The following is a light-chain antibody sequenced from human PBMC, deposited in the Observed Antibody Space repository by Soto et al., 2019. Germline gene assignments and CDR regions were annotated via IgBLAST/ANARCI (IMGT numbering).Light chain of an antibody. CDR2: EVS. CDR1: SSDIGGYDF. V-gene: IGLV2-14*01. J-gene: IGLJ1*01. CDR3: SSYTISSTTV. Sequence: QSALTQPASLSGSPGQSLTISCTGTSSDIGGYDFVSWYRQQPGKAPKLLIYEVSHRPSGVSSRFSASKSGNTASLTISGLQAEDEGDYYCSSYTISSTTVFGTGTKLTVL.